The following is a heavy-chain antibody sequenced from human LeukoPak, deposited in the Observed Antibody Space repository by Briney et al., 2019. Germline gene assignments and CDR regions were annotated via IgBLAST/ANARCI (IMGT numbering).Heavy chain of an antibody. J-gene: IGHJ4*02. V-gene: IGHV4-34*01. CDR2: INHSGST. D-gene: IGHD3-3*01. Sequence: SETLSLTCAVYGGSFSGYYWSWIRQPPGKGLEWIGEINHSGSTNYNPSLKSRVTISVDTSKNQFSLRLSPVTAADTAVYYCARGWRRYYFDYWGQGTLVTVSS. CDR1: GGSFSGYY. CDR3: ARGWRRYYFDY.